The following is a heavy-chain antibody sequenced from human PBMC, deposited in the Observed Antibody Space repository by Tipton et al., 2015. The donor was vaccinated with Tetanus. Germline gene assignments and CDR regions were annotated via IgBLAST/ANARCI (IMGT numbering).Heavy chain of an antibody. Sequence: SLRLSCTASGFNFDDYSMHWVRQAPGKGLEWVSVINWDADQRYYEDSVKGRFTISRDNGKNSLYLQMNSLRTEDSAFYYCAKDMGGYSGLAHWGQGTLVPVPS. J-gene: IGHJ4*02. CDR3: AKDMGGYSGLAH. CDR2: INWDADQR. V-gene: IGHV3-43*01. CDR1: GFNFDDYS. D-gene: IGHD5-18*01.